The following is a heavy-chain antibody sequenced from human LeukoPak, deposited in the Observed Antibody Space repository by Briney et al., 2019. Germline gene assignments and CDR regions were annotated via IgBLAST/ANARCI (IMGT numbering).Heavy chain of an antibody. CDR3: TRVAQSGPTGWFDP. CDR2: ISSTGSYI. D-gene: IGHD1-1*01. Sequence: GGSLRLSCAASGFNPNSYMLNWVRQAPGKGLEWVSSISSTGSYIYYADSVKGRFTISRDNPGNVVYLQMDSLRAEDTAVYYCTRVAQSGPTGWFDPWGQGTLVTVSS. V-gene: IGHV3-21*01. J-gene: IGHJ5*02. CDR1: GFNPNSYM.